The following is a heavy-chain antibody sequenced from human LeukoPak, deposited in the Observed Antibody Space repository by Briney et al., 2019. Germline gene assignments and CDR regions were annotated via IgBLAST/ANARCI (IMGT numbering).Heavy chain of an antibody. Sequence: PGGSLRLSCAASGFTFSGSAMHWVRQAPGKGLVWVSRIISDGSTTNYADSVKGRFTIFRDNAKNTPYLQMNSLRAEDTAVYYCARGHVPGSDRHWDYWGQGALVTVSS. CDR1: GFTFSGSA. CDR3: ARGHVPGSDRHWDY. CDR2: IISDGSTT. D-gene: IGHD3-10*01. V-gene: IGHV3-74*01. J-gene: IGHJ4*02.